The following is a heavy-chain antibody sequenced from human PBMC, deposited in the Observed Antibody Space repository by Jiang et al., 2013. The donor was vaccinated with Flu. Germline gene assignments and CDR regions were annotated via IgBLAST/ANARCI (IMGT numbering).Heavy chain of an antibody. D-gene: IGHD1-26*01. V-gene: IGHV1-18*01. CDR2: ISAYNGNT. Sequence: GAEVKKPGASVKVSCKASGYTFTSYGISWVRQAPGQGLEWMGWISAYNGNTNYAQKLQGRVTMTTDTSTSTAYMELRSLRSDDTAVYYCAIGIVGAKQGPQPDIWGQGTMVTVSS. J-gene: IGHJ3*02. CDR1: GYTFTSYG. CDR3: AIGIVGAKQGPQPDI.